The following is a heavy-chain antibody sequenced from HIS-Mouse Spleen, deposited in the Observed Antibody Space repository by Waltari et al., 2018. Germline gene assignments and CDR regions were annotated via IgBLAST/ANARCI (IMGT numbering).Heavy chain of an antibody. CDR1: GGSISSSSYY. CDR3: AREIPYSSSWYDWYFDL. D-gene: IGHD6-13*01. CDR2: IYYSGST. Sequence: QLQLQESGPGLVKPSETLSLTCTVSGGSISSSSYYWGSIRPPPGKGLEWIGSIYYSGSTYYNPSLKSRVTISVDTSKNQFSLKLSSVTAADTAVYYCAREIPYSSSWYDWYFDLWGRGTLVTVSS. V-gene: IGHV4-39*07. J-gene: IGHJ2*01.